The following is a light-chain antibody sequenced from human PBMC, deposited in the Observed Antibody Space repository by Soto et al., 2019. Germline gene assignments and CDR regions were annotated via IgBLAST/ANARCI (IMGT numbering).Light chain of an antibody. Sequence: QSVLTQPAAVSGAPGQSITISCTGTSSDVGGYRYVSWFQQHPGKAPKLILYEISNRPSGVSSRFSGSKSGNTASLTISGLQAEDEADYYCTSYTSSSTYVFGTGTKVTVL. CDR2: EIS. CDR3: TSYTSSSTYV. CDR1: SSDVGGYRY. J-gene: IGLJ1*01. V-gene: IGLV2-14*01.